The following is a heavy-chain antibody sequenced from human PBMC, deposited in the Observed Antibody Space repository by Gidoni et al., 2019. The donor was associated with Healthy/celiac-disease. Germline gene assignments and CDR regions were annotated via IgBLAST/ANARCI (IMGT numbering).Heavy chain of an antibody. Sequence: QVQLVQSGAEVKKPGASVKVSCKASGYTFTSYAMHWVRQAPGQRLEWMGWINAGNGNTKYSQKFQGRVTITRDTSASTAYMELSSLRSEDTAVYYCARCGYSGYDYVYLKGSGAFDIWGQGTMDTVSS. CDR1: GYTFTSYA. D-gene: IGHD5-12*01. V-gene: IGHV1-3*01. CDR2: INAGNGNT. J-gene: IGHJ3*02. CDR3: ARCGYSGYDYVYLKGSGAFDI.